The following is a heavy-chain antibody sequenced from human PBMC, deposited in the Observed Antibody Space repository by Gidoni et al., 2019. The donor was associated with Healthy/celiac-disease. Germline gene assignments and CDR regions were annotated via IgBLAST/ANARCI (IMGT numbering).Heavy chain of an antibody. D-gene: IGHD3-10*01. J-gene: IGHJ6*02. CDR1: GFTFSSYS. V-gene: IGHV3-21*01. CDR2: ISSSSSYI. Sequence: EVQLVESGGGLVKPGGSLRLSCAASGFTFSSYSMNWVRQAPGKGLEWDSSISSSSSYIYYADSVKGRFTISRDNAKNSLYLQMNSLRAEDTAVYYCARDRSVPGWGRGVILSYYYGMDVWGQGTTVTVSS. CDR3: ARDRSVPGWGRGVILSYYYGMDV.